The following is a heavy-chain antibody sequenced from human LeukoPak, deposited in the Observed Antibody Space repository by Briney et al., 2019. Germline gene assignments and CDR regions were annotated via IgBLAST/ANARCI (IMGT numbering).Heavy chain of an antibody. J-gene: IGHJ4*02. V-gene: IGHV4-38-2*02. CDR2: IHHSGST. CDR1: SYSISSGFY. CDR3: ARDPRFSPFDY. Sequence: SETLSLTCTVSSYSISSGFYWGWIRQPPGKGLEWIGSIHHSGSTYYSPSLKSRLTISVDTSKNQVSLMLTSVTAADTAVYYCARDPRFSPFDYWGQGTLVTVSS.